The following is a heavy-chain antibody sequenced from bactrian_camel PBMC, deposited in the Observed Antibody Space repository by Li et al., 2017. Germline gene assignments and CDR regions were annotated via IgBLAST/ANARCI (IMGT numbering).Heavy chain of an antibody. CDR1: GYAHGYYC. CDR2: IAQDGTI. J-gene: IGHJ6*01. D-gene: IGHD2*01. CDR3: AADSDYYCVRYCQYACPSRADFRY. V-gene: IGHV3S53*01. Sequence: HVQLVESGGGSVQAGGSLRLSCVASGYAHGYYCMGWFRQAPGQEREGVAAIAQDGTIRYADAVKGRFTISRDDAGSKVYLQMDSLKPEDTAMYYCAADSDYYCVRYCQYACPSRADFRYWGRGTQVTVS.